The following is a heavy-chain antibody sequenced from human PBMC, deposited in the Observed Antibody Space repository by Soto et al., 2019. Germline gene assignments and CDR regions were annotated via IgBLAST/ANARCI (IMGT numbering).Heavy chain of an antibody. Sequence: VASVKVSCKASGYSFTDYHIHWVRQAPGQGLEWLGRINPKSGGTSTAQKFQGWVTMTTDTSISTASMELTRLTSDDTAIYYCARGDSTDGSNGVCSFFYNHDMDVWGQGTTVTVSS. CDR2: INPKSGGT. D-gene: IGHD2-8*01. V-gene: IGHV1-2*04. CDR3: ARGDSTDGSNGVCSFFYNHDMDV. CDR1: GYSFTDYH. J-gene: IGHJ6*02.